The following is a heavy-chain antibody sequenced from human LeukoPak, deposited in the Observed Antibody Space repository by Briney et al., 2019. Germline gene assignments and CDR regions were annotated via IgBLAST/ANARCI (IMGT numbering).Heavy chain of an antibody. CDR3: ARCGWYVGNWFDP. D-gene: IGHD6-19*01. Sequence: ASVKVSCKASGYTFTGYYMHWVRQAPGQGLEWMGWISAYNGNTNYAQKLQGRVTMTTDTSTSTAYVELRSLRSDDTAVYYCARCGWYVGNWFDPWGQGTLVTVSS. CDR2: ISAYNGNT. V-gene: IGHV1-18*04. CDR1: GYTFTGYY. J-gene: IGHJ5*02.